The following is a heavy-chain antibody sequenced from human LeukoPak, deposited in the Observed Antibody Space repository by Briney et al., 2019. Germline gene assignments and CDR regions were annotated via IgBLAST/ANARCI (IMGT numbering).Heavy chain of an antibody. D-gene: IGHD4-11*01. CDR2: IYYSGTI. CDR1: GGSITGHY. V-gene: IGHV4-59*11. J-gene: IGHJ5*02. Sequence: PSETLSLTCTVSGGSITGHYWNWIRQSPGKGLEWIGYIYYSGTIKYNPSLESRVTISVDTSKNQFSLILSSVTAADTAMYYCARGEDYKSSRFDPWAREPWSPSPQ. CDR3: ARGEDYKSSRFDP.